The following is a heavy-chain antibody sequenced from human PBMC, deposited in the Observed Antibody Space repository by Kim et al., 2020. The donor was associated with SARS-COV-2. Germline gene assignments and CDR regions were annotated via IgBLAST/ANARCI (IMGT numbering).Heavy chain of an antibody. CDR3: ARGGIPPGTSSSGWTYNWFDP. V-gene: IGHV4-34*01. Sequence: SETLYLTCAVYGGSFSGYYWSWIRQPPGKGLEWIGEINHSGSTNYNPSLKSRVTISVDTSKNQFSLKLSSVTAADTAVYYCARGGIPPGTSSSGWTYNWFDPWGQGTLVTVSS. J-gene: IGHJ5*02. CDR1: GGSFSGYY. CDR2: INHSGST. D-gene: IGHD6-19*01.